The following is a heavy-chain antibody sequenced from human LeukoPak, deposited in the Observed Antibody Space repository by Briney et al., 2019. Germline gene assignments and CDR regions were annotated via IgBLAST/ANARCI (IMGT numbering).Heavy chain of an antibody. V-gene: IGHV3-11*04. Sequence: GGSLRLSCAASGFTFSDYYMSWIRQAPGKGLEWISYITSSGNTIYYADSVKGRFTISRDNAKTSLYLQMNSLRAEDTAVYYCARARRGSYASDIWGQGTMVTVSS. CDR1: GFTFSDYY. J-gene: IGHJ3*02. D-gene: IGHD3-10*01. CDR3: ARARRGSYASDI. CDR2: ITSSGNTI.